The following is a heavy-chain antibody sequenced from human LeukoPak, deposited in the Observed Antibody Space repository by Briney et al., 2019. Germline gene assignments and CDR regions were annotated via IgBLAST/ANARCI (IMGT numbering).Heavy chain of an antibody. CDR3: AKTTTGYSSGRYPGWPVDY. Sequence: GGSLRLSCAASGFTFSSYAMYWVRQAPGKGLEWVSGIFGSGGSTHYADSVKGRFTISRDNSKNTVYLQMNSLRAEDTAVYHCAKTTTGYSSGRYPGWPVDYWGQGTLVTVSS. J-gene: IGHJ4*02. CDR2: IFGSGGST. D-gene: IGHD6-19*01. V-gene: IGHV3-23*01. CDR1: GFTFSSYA.